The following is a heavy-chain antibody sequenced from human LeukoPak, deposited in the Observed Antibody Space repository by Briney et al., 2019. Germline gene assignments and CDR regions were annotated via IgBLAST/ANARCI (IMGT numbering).Heavy chain of an antibody. CDR2: IYSGGST. Sequence: GGSLRLSCAASGFTVSSNYMAWVRQAPGKGLEWVSAIYSGGSTYYTDSVKGRLSVPRDISKNTVYLQMNSLRVEDAAVYFCARGSGWYDYWGQGTLVTVSS. J-gene: IGHJ4*02. V-gene: IGHV3-53*01. CDR1: GFTVSSNY. CDR3: ARGSGWYDY. D-gene: IGHD6-19*01.